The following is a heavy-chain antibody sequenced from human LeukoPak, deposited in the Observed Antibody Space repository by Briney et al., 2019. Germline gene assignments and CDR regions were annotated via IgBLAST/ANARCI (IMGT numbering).Heavy chain of an antibody. D-gene: IGHD5-12*01. V-gene: IGHV3-21*06. Sequence: PGGSLRLSCAASGFTFSNYSMDWVRQAPGKGLEWVSSISSSSSYIFYADSVKGRFTISRDNAKNLLYLQMSSLRAEDTAVYYCASDYDSPFDFWGQGTLVTVSS. J-gene: IGHJ4*02. CDR2: ISSSSSYI. CDR3: ASDYDSPFDF. CDR1: GFTFSNYS.